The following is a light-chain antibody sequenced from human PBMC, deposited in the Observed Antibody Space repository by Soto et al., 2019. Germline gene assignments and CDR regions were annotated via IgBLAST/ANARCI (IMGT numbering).Light chain of an antibody. V-gene: IGLV2-14*03. CDR2: DVT. J-gene: IGLJ1*01. Sequence: QSALTQPASVSGSPGQSITISCTGTSSDVGGYNYVSWYQHHPGKAPKLIIYDVTNRPSGVSNTFSGSKSGYTASLTISGLQPEAEADYYCSSYTTSNTRQIVFGTGTKLTVL. CDR3: SSYTTSNTRQIV. CDR1: SSDVGGYNY.